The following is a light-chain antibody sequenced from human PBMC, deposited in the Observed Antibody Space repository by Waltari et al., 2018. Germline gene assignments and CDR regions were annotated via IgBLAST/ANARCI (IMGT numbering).Light chain of an antibody. V-gene: IGKV2-30*02. J-gene: IGKJ2*01. Sequence: DVVMTQSPLSLPVTLGQPASISCRSSQSLVHTDGNTYLNWFQQRPGQPPRRLIYKISRRESGVPERFSGSGAGTDFTLKISRVEAEDVGVYYCMQGSHWPRTFGQGTKLEI. CDR2: KIS. CDR3: MQGSHWPRT. CDR1: QSLVHTDGNTY.